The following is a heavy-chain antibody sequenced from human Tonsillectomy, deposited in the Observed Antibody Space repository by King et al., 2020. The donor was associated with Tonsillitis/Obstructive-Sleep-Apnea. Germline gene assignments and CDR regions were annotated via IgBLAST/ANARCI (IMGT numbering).Heavy chain of an antibody. CDR1: GFTFSSYW. CDR2: INSDGSST. Sequence: VQLVESGGGLVQPGGSLRLSCAASGFTFSSYWMHWVRQAPGKGLVWVSRINSDGSSTNYADSVKGRFTISRDNAKNTLYLQMNSLRAEDTAVYYCAGGGVVLPAPMITMDVWGKGTTVTVSS. D-gene: IGHD2-2*01. V-gene: IGHV3-74*01. CDR3: AGGGVVLPAPMITMDV. J-gene: IGHJ6*03.